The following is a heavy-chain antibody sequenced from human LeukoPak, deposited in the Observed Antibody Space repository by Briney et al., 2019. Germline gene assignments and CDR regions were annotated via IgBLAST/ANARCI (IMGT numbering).Heavy chain of an antibody. D-gene: IGHD2-2*01. CDR1: GFTVSSTY. CDR3: AREGTSTSSYDY. J-gene: IGHJ4*02. Sequence: GGSLRLTCAASGFTVSSTYMNWVRQAPGKGPEWVSVIYSGGRTYYGDSVQGLFTISRDRSKNTLYLQMNSLRTEDTAVYYCAREGTSTSSYDYWGQGTLVTVSS. V-gene: IGHV3-53*01. CDR2: IYSGGRT.